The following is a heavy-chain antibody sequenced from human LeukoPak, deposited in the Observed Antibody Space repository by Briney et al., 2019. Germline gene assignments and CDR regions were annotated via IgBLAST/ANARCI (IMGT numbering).Heavy chain of an antibody. CDR1: GGSISSGSYY. Sequence: SSETLSLTCTVSGGSISSGSYYWSWIRQPAGKGLEWIGRIYTSGSTNYNPSLKSRVTISVDTSKNQFSLKLGSVTAADTAVYYCARDRGTAMVYAFDIWGQGTMVTVSS. CDR3: ARDRGTAMVYAFDI. V-gene: IGHV4-61*02. D-gene: IGHD5-18*01. J-gene: IGHJ3*02. CDR2: IYTSGST.